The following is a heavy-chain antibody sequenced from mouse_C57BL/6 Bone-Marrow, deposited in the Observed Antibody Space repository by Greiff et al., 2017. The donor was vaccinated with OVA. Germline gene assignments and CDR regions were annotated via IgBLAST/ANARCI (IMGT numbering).Heavy chain of an antibody. V-gene: IGHV1-4*01. Sequence: VQLQQSGAELARPGASVKMSCKASGYTFTSYTMHWVKQRPGQGLEWIGYINPSSGYTKYNQKFKDKATLTADKSSSTAYMQLSSLTSEDSAVYYCANYDGFAYWGQGTLVTVSA. CDR2: INPSSGYT. D-gene: IGHD2-4*01. J-gene: IGHJ3*01. CDR3: ANYDGFAY. CDR1: GYTFTSYT.